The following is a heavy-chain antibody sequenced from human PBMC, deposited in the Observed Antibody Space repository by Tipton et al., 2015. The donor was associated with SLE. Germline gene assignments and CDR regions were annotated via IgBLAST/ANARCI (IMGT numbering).Heavy chain of an antibody. V-gene: IGHV3-23*01. CDR1: GVTFTTYA. CDR3: AKDRRWGGRYANDAFDI. Sequence: GSLRLSCEASGVTFTTYAMNWVRQAPGKGLEWVSVISGSGGSSYYADSVKGRFTISRDNSKNTLYLQMTSLRAEDTAVYYCAKDRRWGGRYANDAFDIWGQGTMVTVSS. D-gene: IGHD1-26*01. CDR2: ISGSGGSS. J-gene: IGHJ3*02.